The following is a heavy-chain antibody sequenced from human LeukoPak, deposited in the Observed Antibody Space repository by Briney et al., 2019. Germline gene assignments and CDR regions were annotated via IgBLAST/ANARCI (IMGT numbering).Heavy chain of an antibody. CDR2: IYHSGST. D-gene: IGHD3-10*01. V-gene: IGHV4-30-2*01. Sequence: PSQTLSLTCTVSGGSISSGGYYWSWIRQPPGKGLEWIGYIYHSGSTNYNPSLKSRVTISVDKSKNQFSLKLSSVTAADTAVYYCAREREDGRFGELYWGQGTLVTVSS. J-gene: IGHJ4*02. CDR1: GGSISSGGYY. CDR3: AREREDGRFGELY.